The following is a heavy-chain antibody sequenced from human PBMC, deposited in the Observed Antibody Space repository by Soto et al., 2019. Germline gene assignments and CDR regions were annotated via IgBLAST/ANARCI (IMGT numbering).Heavy chain of an antibody. CDR1: GFTFSSYW. CDR2: IKQDGSEK. CDR3: ARVNGPRYFDWLDRRPDWFDP. D-gene: IGHD3-9*01. Sequence: GGSLRLSCAASGFTFSSYWMSWVRQAPGKGLEWVANIKQDGSEKYYVDSVKGRFTISRDNAKNSLYLQMNSLRAEDTAVYYCARVNGPRYFDWLDRRPDWFDPWGQGTLVTVSS. J-gene: IGHJ5*02. V-gene: IGHV3-7*01.